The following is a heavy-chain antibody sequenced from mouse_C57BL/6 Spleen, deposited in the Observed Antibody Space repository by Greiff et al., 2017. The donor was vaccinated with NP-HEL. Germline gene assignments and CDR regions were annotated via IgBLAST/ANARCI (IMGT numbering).Heavy chain of an antibody. V-gene: IGHV1-26*01. D-gene: IGHD1-1*01. J-gene: IGHJ1*03. CDR1: GYTFTDYY. CDR2: INPNNGGT. CDR3: ARLYGSSLYWYFDV. Sequence: VQLQQSGPELVKPGASVKISCKASGYTFTDYYMNWVKQSHGKSLEWIGDINPNNGGTSYNQKFKGKATLTVDKSSSTAYMELRSLTSEDSAVYYCARLYGSSLYWYFDVWGTGTTVTVSS.